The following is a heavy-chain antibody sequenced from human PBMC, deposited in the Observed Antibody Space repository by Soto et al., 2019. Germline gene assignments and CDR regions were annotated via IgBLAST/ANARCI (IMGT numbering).Heavy chain of an antibody. D-gene: IGHD3-16*01. CDR3: ARIEILTYHNTWGPDLDF. CDR1: GGTFGSHT. V-gene: IGHV1-69*06. CDR2: IIPVFNAA. J-gene: IGHJ4*02. Sequence: QVQLVQSGAEVKKPGSSVRVSCKVSGGTFGSHTFTWVRQAPAQGLEWMGEIIPVFNAANYAQRFQDRVTITEDRSATTFYLELSRLTSADTATYCCARIEILTYHNTWGPDLDFWGQGTLVSVSS.